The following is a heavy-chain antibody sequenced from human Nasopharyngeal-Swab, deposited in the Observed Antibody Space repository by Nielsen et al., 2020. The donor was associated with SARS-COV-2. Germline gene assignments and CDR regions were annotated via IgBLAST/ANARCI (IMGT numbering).Heavy chain of an antibody. V-gene: IGHV4-59*13. CDR3: ARGFDY. Sequence: SETLSFTCTVSCGSISSYYWSWIRQPPGKGLEWIGYIYYSGSTNYNPSLKSRVTISVDTSKNQFSLKLSSVTAADTAVYYCARGFDYWGQGTLVTVSS. CDR1: CGSISSYY. J-gene: IGHJ4*02. CDR2: IYYSGST.